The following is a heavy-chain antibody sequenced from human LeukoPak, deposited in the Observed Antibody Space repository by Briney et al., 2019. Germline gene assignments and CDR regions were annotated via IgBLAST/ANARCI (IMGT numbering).Heavy chain of an antibody. CDR3: AKENYYGSGSYYPPTFDY. D-gene: IGHD3-10*01. CDR1: GFTFSSDA. Sequence: PGGSLRLSCAASGFTFSSDAMSWVRQAPGKGLEWVSAISGSGGSTYYADSVKGRFTFSRDNSKNTLYLQMNSLRAEDTAVYYCAKENYYGSGSYYPPTFDYWGQGTLVTVSS. CDR2: ISGSGGST. J-gene: IGHJ4*02. V-gene: IGHV3-23*01.